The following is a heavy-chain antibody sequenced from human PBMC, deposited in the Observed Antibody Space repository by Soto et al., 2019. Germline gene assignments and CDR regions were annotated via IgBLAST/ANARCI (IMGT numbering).Heavy chain of an antibody. CDR3: ARDRPYQMWGIGVYYGMDV. CDR2: ISAYNGNT. CDR1: GYTFTSYG. Sequence: QVQLVQSGAEVKKPGASVKVSCKASGYTFTSYGISWVRQAPGQGLEWMGWISAYNGNTNYAQKLQGRVTMTTDTATTTAYMELRSLRSDDTAGYYCARDRPYQMWGIGVYYGMDVWGQGTTVTVSS. J-gene: IGHJ6*02. V-gene: IGHV1-18*01. D-gene: IGHD3-16*01.